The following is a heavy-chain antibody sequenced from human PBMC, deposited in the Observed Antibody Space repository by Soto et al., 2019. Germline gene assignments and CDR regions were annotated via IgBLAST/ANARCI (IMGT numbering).Heavy chain of an antibody. D-gene: IGHD6-13*01. Sequence: GGSLRLSCAASGFTFSSYAMHGVRQAPGKGLEWVAVISYDGSNKYYADSVKGRFTISRDNSKNTLYLQMNSLRAEDTAVYYSARDRRGRNIAAAGVNWFDPWGQGTLVTVSS. CDR1: GFTFSSYA. V-gene: IGHV3-30-3*01. CDR2: ISYDGSNK. J-gene: IGHJ5*02. CDR3: ARDRRGRNIAAAGVNWFDP.